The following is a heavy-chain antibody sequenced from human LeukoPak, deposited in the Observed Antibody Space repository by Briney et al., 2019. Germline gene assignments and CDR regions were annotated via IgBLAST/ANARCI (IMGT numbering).Heavy chain of an antibody. V-gene: IGHV1-46*01. Sequence: ASVKVSCKASGYTFTSYYMHWVRQAPGRGLEWMGIINPSGGSTSYAQKFQGRVTMTRDMSTSTVYMELSSLRSEDTAVYYCARDGGKYCSSTSCYQDWFDPWGQGTLVTVSS. CDR1: GYTFTSYY. CDR3: ARDGGKYCSSTSCYQDWFDP. CDR2: INPSGGST. D-gene: IGHD2-2*01. J-gene: IGHJ5*02.